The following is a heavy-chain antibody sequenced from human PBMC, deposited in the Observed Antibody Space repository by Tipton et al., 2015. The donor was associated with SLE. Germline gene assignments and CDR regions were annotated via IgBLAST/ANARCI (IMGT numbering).Heavy chain of an antibody. CDR1: GGSISSGSYY. Sequence: TLSLTCTVSGGSISSGSYYWSWIRQPAGKGLEWIGYSYYSGSTNYNPSLKSRVTISVDTSKNQFSLKLSSVTAADTAVYYCARGWYSSSGGGYYFDYWGQGTLVTVSS. J-gene: IGHJ4*02. V-gene: IGHV4-61*10. CDR3: ARGWYSSSGGGYYFDY. D-gene: IGHD6-13*01. CDR2: SYYSGST.